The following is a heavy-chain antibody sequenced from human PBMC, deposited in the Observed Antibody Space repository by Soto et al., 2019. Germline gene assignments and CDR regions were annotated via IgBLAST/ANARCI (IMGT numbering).Heavy chain of an antibody. V-gene: IGHV3-30*18. J-gene: IGHJ4*02. CDR1: GFTFSSYG. CDR3: AKDSGAAIEDD. Sequence: QVQLVESGGGVVQPGRSLRLSCAASGFTFSSYGMHWVRPAPGKGLEWVAVISYDGSNKYYADSVKGRFTISRDNSKNTLYLQMNSLRAEDTAVYYCAKDSGAAIEDDWGQGTLVTVSS. D-gene: IGHD3-10*01. CDR2: ISYDGSNK.